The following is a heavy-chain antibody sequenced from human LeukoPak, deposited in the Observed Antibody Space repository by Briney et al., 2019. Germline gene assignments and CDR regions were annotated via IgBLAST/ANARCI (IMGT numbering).Heavy chain of an antibody. CDR1: GYTFTGYY. V-gene: IGHV1-46*01. D-gene: IGHD5-24*01. CDR3: ARVRDGYNDAYDI. CDR2: VNPGGDST. J-gene: IGHJ3*02. Sequence: ASVKVSCKASGYTFTGYYIHWLRQAPGQGLEWMGIVNPGGDSTNYAQDFQGRLTLTGDTSTSTVYMELSSLRSEDTAVYYCARVRDGYNDAYDIWGQGTMVTVTS.